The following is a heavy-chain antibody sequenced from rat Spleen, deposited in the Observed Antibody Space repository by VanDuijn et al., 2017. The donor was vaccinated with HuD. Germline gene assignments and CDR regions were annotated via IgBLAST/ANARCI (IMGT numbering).Heavy chain of an antibody. V-gene: IGHV3-1*01. CDR1: GYSITSNY. Sequence: EVQLQESGPGLVKPSQSLSLTCSVTGYSITSNYWGWIREFPVNKLESLVRISFSGSNKYNPSLQSRITITREQSKNQFFLQLNSVTTEDAATYYCARWNYPGSYGDYWGQGVMVTVSS. CDR2: ISFSGSN. CDR3: ARWNYPGSYGDY. J-gene: IGHJ2*01. D-gene: IGHD1-4*01.